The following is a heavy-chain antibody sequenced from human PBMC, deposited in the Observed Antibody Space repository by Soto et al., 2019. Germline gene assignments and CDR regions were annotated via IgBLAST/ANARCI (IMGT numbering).Heavy chain of an antibody. D-gene: IGHD6-13*01. CDR1: GFSFSSYS. Sequence: EVQLVESGGGLVKPGGSLRLSCVASGFSFSSYSMIWVRQAPGEGLEWVSFISSSSSSIYYAGSVQGRFTISRDNAKNSLYLQMNSLRAEDTGIYYCARAFAGTSSSDYWGQGTLVTVSS. J-gene: IGHJ4*02. V-gene: IGHV3-21*02. CDR2: ISSSSSSI. CDR3: ARAFAGTSSSDY.